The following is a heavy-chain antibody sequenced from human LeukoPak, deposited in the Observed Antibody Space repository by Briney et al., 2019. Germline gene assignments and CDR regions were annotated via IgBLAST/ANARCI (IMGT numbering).Heavy chain of an antibody. V-gene: IGHV3-7*01. CDR2: INQDGSDK. CDR3: ARGFGVPATFDY. Sequence: PGGSLRLSCAASGFTFSSYWMSWVRQAPGKGLEWLANINQDGSDKHCVDSLKGRFTISRDNAKNSVYLQMNSLRAEDTAVYYCARGFGVPATFDYWGQGTLVTVSS. D-gene: IGHD3-10*01. J-gene: IGHJ4*02. CDR1: GFTFSSYW.